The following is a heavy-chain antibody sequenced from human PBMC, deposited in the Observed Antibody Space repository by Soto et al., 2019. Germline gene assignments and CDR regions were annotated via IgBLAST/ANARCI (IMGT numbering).Heavy chain of an antibody. D-gene: IGHD3-10*01. CDR1: GYTFSTYA. CDR2: FNGGNGNI. Sequence: QVQLVQSGAEERKPGASVKVSCKASGYTFSTYAMHWVRRAPGQSLEWMGWFNGGNGNIKYSPKFEGRVTLTTDTAASTAYMELNMLRSEDTAVYYCARGNVRGGCLDYWGQGTLVSVSS. V-gene: IGHV1-3*05. CDR3: ARGNVRGGCLDY. J-gene: IGHJ4*02.